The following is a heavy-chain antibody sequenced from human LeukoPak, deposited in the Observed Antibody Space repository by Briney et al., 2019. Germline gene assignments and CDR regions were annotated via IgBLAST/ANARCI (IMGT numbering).Heavy chain of an antibody. CDR2: IHYTGST. V-gene: IGHV4-59*01. D-gene: IGHD3-10*01. CDR1: GGSINSYY. Sequence: SETLSLTCTVSGGSINSYYWSWLRQPPGKGLVCIGYIHYTGSTNYNPSLKSRVTISVDTEKSQFYLKLSSVTAADTAIYYCARGGYYGSGNDFRFDPWGQGTLVTVSS. J-gene: IGHJ5*02. CDR3: ARGGYYGSGNDFRFDP.